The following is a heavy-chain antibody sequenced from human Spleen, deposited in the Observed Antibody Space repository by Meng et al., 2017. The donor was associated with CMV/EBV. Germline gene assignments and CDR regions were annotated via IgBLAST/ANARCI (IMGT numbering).Heavy chain of an antibody. Sequence: SETLSLTCSVFGASINSVSYFWGWIRQPPGKGLEWIGSVYYTGTTYYNPSLRSRVTMSVDASKKQFSLSLISVTAADTAIYYCARVSGTAVAGPRGDFDFWGQGALVTVSS. V-gene: IGHV4-39*07. CDR3: ARVSGTAVAGPRGDFDF. CDR2: VYYTGTT. J-gene: IGHJ4*02. CDR1: GASINSVSYF. D-gene: IGHD6-19*01.